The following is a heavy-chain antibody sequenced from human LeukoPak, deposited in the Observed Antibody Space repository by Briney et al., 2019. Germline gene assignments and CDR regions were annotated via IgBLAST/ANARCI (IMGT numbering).Heavy chain of an antibody. CDR3: ARVTQHVDYGGNPYFDY. CDR2: ISSSSSYI. CDR1: GFTFSSYS. J-gene: IGHJ4*02. V-gene: IGHV3-21*01. Sequence: GGSLRLSCAASGFTFSSYSMNWVRQAPGKGLEWVSSISSSSSYIYYADSVKGRFTISRDNAKNSLYLQMNSLRAEDTAVYYCARVTQHVDYGGNPYFDYWGQGTLVTVSS. D-gene: IGHD4-23*01.